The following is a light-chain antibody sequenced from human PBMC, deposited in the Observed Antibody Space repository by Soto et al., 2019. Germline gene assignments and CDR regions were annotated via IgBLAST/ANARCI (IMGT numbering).Light chain of an antibody. J-gene: IGKJ2*01. CDR2: GAS. CDR1: QSVTSSY. CDR3: QQYATALYT. V-gene: IGKV3-20*01. Sequence: EIVLTQSPGTLSLSPGERATLSCRASQSVTSSYLAWYQQKHGQAPRVLIYGASSRATGIPDRFSGSGSGTDFTLTISRLEPEDLAVYYCQQYATALYTFGQGTKLEIK.